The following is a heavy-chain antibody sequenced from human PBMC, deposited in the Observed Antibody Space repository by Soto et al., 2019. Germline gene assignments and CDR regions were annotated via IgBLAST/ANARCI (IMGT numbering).Heavy chain of an antibody. V-gene: IGHV3-9*01. CDR1: GFTFDDFA. CDR3: AKDRERGDILAGNGFDP. D-gene: IGHD3-9*01. J-gene: IGHJ5*02. Sequence: EVQLVESGGGLVQPGRSLRLSCVVTGFTFDDFAMHWVRQAPGKGLEWVSGLSWNGDTTVYADSVKGRFTISRDNAKNSLYLQMNSLRVEDTALYYCAKDRERGDILAGNGFDPWGQGTLVTVSS. CDR2: LSWNGDTT.